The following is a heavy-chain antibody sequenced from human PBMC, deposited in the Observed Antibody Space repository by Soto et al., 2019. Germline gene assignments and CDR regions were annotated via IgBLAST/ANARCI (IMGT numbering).Heavy chain of an antibody. V-gene: IGHV3-23*01. CDR3: AKLTGY. Sequence: EVQLLESGGGLVQPGGSLRLSCVASGFTFSGHSMSWVRQAPGKGLEWVSTVSGSGDTTYYADSVKGRFSISRDNSKNTLYLQMNSLRVEDTAVYYCAKLTGYWGQGTLVTVSS. J-gene: IGHJ4*02. CDR1: GFTFSGHS. CDR2: VSGSGDTT.